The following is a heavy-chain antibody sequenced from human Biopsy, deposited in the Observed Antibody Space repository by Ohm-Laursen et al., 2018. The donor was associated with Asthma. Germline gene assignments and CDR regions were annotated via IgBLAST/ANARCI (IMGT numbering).Heavy chain of an antibody. CDR3: ARHHGQGPPDYFDF. CDR1: GDSVNDRSHY. J-gene: IGHJ4*02. Sequence: SETLSLTCTVSGDSVNDRSHYWGWVRQPPGKGLEWLGSVYYSGGPYYPPSLKTEVTVSVRTSDNQFSLRLTSVTASDTAVYFCARHHGQGPPDYFDFWGQGILVTVSP. CDR2: VYYSGGP. V-gene: IGHV4-39*01.